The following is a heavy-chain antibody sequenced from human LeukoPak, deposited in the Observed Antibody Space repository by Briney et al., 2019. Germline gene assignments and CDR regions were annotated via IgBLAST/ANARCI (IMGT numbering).Heavy chain of an antibody. Sequence: GGSLRLSCAAYGFTFDYYAMDWVRQAPGKGLEWLSIISWNSGYIGYAQCVKGPLTIYRDNAKQYLDEQTNSLRAENLVFYDCAIVRGTYSCGYFFVYWGEGALVSDCS. D-gene: IGHD5-18*01. CDR3: AIVRGTYSCGYFFVY. J-gene: IGHJ4*02. CDR1: GFTFDYYA. CDR2: ISWNSGYI. V-gene: IGHV3-9*03.